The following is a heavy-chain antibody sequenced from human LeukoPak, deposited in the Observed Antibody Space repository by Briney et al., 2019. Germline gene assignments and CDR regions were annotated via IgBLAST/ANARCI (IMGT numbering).Heavy chain of an antibody. J-gene: IGHJ6*03. CDR1: GGSISSYY. CDR2: IYYEGGT. D-gene: IGHD6-19*01. CDR3: AASSSGWYATRVGPNYYYYYYMDV. V-gene: IGHV4-59*01. Sequence: SETLSLTCTVSGGSISSYYWSWIRQPPGKGLEWIGYIYYEGGTNYNPSLKSRVTISVDTSKNQFSLKLSSVTAADTAVYYCAASSSGWYATRVGPNYYYYYYMDVWGKGTSVTVSS.